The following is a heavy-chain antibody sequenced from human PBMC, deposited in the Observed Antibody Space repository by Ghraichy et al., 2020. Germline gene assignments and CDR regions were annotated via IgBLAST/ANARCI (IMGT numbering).Heavy chain of an antibody. Sequence: ASVKVSCKTSGYTFTNNGISWVRQAPGQGLEWMGWISGFNGHTQYAQKFQGRVTVTTDTSTSTAYMELRNLRSDDTAVYYCARAGLEVKGGGWFDPWGQGTLVTVSS. J-gene: IGHJ5*02. CDR2: ISGFNGHT. D-gene: IGHD1-1*01. CDR1: GYTFTNNG. V-gene: IGHV1-18*04. CDR3: ARAGLEVKGGGWFDP.